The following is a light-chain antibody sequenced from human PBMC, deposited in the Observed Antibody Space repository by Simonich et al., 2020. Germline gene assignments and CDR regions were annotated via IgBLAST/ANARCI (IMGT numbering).Light chain of an antibody. CDR2: DAS. V-gene: IGKV1D-13*01. CDR1: QGISSA. CDR3: QQYNNWPPET. Sequence: AIQLTQSPSSLSASVGDRVTITCRASQGISSALAWYQQKPGKAPKLLIYDASSLESGVPSRFSGIGSGTAFTLTTSSLQPEDVAVYSCQQYNNWPPETFGQGTKVELK. J-gene: IGKJ1*01.